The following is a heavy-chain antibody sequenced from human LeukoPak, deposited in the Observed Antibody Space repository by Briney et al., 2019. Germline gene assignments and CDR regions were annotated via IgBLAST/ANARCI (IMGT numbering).Heavy chain of an antibody. D-gene: IGHD1-1*01. Sequence: SETLSLTCAVSGYSISSGYYWGWIRQPPGKGLEWIGSIYHSGYTYYNPSLKSRVATSVDTSKNQFSLKLSSVTAADTAVYYCARRVDLEPMDVWGKGTTVTVSS. V-gene: IGHV4-38-2*01. CDR2: IYHSGYT. J-gene: IGHJ6*03. CDR3: ARRVDLEPMDV. CDR1: GYSISSGYY.